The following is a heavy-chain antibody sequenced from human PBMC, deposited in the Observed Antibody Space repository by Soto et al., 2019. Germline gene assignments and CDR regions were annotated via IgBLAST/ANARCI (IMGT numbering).Heavy chain of an antibody. V-gene: IGHV3-33*01. Sequence: GGSLRLSCAASGFTFSNYGMHWVRQAPGKGLEWVAVIWYDGSNKYYADSVKGRFTISRDNSKNTLSLQMNSLRAEDTAVYYCARGFPTVPTWLLFDTWGQGALVTVSS. D-gene: IGHD4-17*01. J-gene: IGHJ4*02. CDR3: ARGFPTVPTWLLFDT. CDR2: IWYDGSNK. CDR1: GFTFSNYG.